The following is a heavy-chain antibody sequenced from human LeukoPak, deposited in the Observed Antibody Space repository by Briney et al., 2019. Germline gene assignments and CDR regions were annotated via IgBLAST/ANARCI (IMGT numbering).Heavy chain of an antibody. V-gene: IGHV3-30*02. CDR2: IRYDGSNK. Sequence: GGSLRLSWAASGFTFSSYGMHWVRQAPGKGLEWVAFIRYDGSNKYYADSVKGRFTISRDNSKNTLYLQMNSLRAEDTAVYYCAKEGSSWPKNPFDYWGQGTLVT. J-gene: IGHJ4*02. CDR1: GFTFSSYG. D-gene: IGHD6-13*01. CDR3: AKEGSSWPKNPFDY.